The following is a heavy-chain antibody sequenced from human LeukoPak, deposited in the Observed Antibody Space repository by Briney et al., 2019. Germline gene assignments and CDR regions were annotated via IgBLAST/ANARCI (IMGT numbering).Heavy chain of an antibody. D-gene: IGHD6-13*01. CDR1: GFIFSDCY. J-gene: IGHJ4*02. CDR3: AIGMIIAAAGTPPFDY. Sequence: GGSLRLSCAASGFIFSDCYMSWIRQAPGKGLEWVSYISSSGTTIYYAESVKGRFTISRDNAKNSVYLQMNSLRAEDTAVYYCAIGMIIAAAGTPPFDYWGQGTLVTVSS. CDR2: ISSSGTTI. V-gene: IGHV3-11*04.